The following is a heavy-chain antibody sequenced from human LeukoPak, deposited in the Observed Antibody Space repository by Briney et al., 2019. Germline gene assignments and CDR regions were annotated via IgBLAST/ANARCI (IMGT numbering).Heavy chain of an antibody. J-gene: IGHJ4*02. CDR1: GYTFIDYC. V-gene: IGHV1-2*06. CDR3: ARDLPSTSNWELDY. Sequence: ASVKVSCKASGYTFIDYCIHWVRQSPGQGLEWMGRINPNIPNTDDTDYAQNFQGRVTMTRDASISTASMELSRLTSDDTAVYYCARDLPSTSNWELDYWGQGTLVTVSS. D-gene: IGHD7-27*01. CDR2: INPNIPNTDDT.